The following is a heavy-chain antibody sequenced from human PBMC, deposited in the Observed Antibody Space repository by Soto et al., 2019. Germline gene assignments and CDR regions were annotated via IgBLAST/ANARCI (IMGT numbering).Heavy chain of an antibody. CDR1: GYNFNSYT. CDR3: ASYIAVAGTGDAFDI. D-gene: IGHD6-19*01. Sequence: GASVKVSCKASGYNFNSYTISWVRQAPGQGLEWMGRIIPILGIANYAQKFQGRVTITADKSTSTAYMELSSLRSEDTAVYYCASYIAVAGTGDAFDIWGQGTMVTVS. J-gene: IGHJ3*02. CDR2: IIPILGIA. V-gene: IGHV1-69*02.